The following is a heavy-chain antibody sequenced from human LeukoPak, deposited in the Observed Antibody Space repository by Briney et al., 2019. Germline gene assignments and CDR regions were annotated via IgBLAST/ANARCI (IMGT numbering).Heavy chain of an antibody. J-gene: IGHJ4*02. CDR2: ISSGSSYI. D-gene: IGHD3-22*01. V-gene: IGHV3-21*01. CDR1: GFTFSDYS. CDR3: ARAHYYDSSGYYGDVDY. Sequence: GGSLRLSCAASGFTFSDYSMNWVRQAPGKGLEWISSISSGSSYIYYADSLTGRFTISRDNAQNSLYLQMNSLRVEDTAVYYCARAHYYDSSGYYGDVDYWGQGTLVTVSS.